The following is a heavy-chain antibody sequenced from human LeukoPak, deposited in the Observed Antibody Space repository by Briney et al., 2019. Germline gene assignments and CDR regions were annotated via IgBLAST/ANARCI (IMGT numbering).Heavy chain of an antibody. J-gene: IGHJ4*02. CDR1: GFTFSNYW. V-gene: IGHV3-74*01. CDR2: ITNDASST. D-gene: IGHD4/OR15-4a*01. Sequence: GGSLRLSCAASGFTFSNYWMHWVRQAPGGGLVWVSRITNDASSTAYADSVKGRFTISRDNTKNTLYLQMNSLRAEDTAVYYCARRAGAYSHPYDYWGQGTLVTVSS. CDR3: ARRAGAYSHPYDY.